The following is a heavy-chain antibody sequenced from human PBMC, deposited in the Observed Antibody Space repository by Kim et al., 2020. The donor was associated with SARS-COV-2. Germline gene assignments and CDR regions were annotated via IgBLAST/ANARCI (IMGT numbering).Heavy chain of an antibody. V-gene: IGHV6-1*01. Sequence: AVSVKSRITIKPDTSKNQFSLQLNSVTPEDTAVYYCARVSSSSGYGAFDIWGQGTMVTVSS. D-gene: IGHD6-13*01. CDR3: ARVSSSSGYGAFDI. J-gene: IGHJ3*02.